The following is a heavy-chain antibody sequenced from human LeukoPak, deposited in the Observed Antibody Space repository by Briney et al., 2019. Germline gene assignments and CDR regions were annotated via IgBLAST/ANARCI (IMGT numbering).Heavy chain of an antibody. CDR1: GVTFSNLA. J-gene: IGHJ4*02. V-gene: IGHV3-30*04. CDR2: ISYDGSNK. D-gene: IGHD6-13*01. Sequence: GGSLRLSCAASGVTFSNLAMHWVRQAPGKGLEWVAVISYDGSNKYYADSVKGRFTISRDNSKNTLYLQMNSLRAEDTAVYYCARDPSSSWYFDYWGQGTLVAVSS. CDR3: ARDPSSSWYFDY.